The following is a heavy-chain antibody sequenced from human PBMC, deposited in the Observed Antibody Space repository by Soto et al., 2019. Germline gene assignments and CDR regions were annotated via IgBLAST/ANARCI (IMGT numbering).Heavy chain of an antibody. J-gene: IGHJ4*02. Sequence: QVQLVESGGGVVQPGNSLRLSCAGSGFPFSAEAMHWVRQAPCKGLEWVAAISYDGNNKNHPGSVKGRFTVSRDNSKNTLYLQIYSRRPEETAVYYCARDYSSGWCLDYWGQGSLVTVSS. CDR1: GFPFSAEA. D-gene: IGHD6-13*01. CDR2: ISYDGNNK. CDR3: ARDYSSGWCLDY. V-gene: IGHV3-30-3*01.